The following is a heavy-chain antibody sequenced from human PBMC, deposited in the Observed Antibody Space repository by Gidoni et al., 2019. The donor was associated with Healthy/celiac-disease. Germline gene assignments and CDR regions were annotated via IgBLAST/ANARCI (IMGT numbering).Heavy chain of an antibody. V-gene: IGHV3-20*04. D-gene: IGHD6-19*01. J-gene: IGHJ3*02. Sequence: EVQLVEYGGGVVRPGGSRRLHGAASGVTFEDFGMSWVRPAPGKGPVWVSGINWDGGSTGYSDSVNGRFTISRDNAKHSLYLQMNSLRAEDTALYYCARGSDSSGWKDAFDIWGQGPMFTVSS. CDR3: ARGSDSSGWKDAFDI. CDR2: INWDGGST. CDR1: GVTFEDFG.